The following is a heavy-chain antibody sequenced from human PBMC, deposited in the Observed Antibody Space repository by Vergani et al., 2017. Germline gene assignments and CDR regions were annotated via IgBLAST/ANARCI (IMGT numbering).Heavy chain of an antibody. Sequence: QVQLQESGPGLVKPSQTLSLTCTVSGGSISSGSYYWSWIRQPAGKGLEWIGRIYTSGSTNYNPSLKSRVTMSVDTSKNQFSLKLSSVTAADTAVYYCARGYSSSWYGSFQHWGRGTLVTVSS. J-gene: IGHJ1*01. CDR1: GGSISSGSYY. V-gene: IGHV4-61*02. D-gene: IGHD6-13*01. CDR3: ARGYSSSWYGSFQH. CDR2: IYTSGST.